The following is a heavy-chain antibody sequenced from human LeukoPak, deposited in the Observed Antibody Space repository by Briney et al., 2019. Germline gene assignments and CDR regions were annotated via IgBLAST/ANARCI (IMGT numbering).Heavy chain of an antibody. D-gene: IGHD2-15*01. Sequence: PGGSLRLSCAASGFTFSSFAMSWVRQAPEKGLEWVSAISGSADTTYYADSVKGRFTISRDNSENTLYLEMNSLRAEDTAIYYCASKPRSNVVVVLDFWGQGALVTVSS. J-gene: IGHJ4*02. CDR3: ASKPRSNVVVVLDF. CDR2: ISGSADTT. CDR1: GFTFSSFA. V-gene: IGHV3-23*01.